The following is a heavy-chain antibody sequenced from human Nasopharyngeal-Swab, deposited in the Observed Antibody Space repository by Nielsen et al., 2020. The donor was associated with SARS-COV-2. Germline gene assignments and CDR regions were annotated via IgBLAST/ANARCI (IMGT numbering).Heavy chain of an antibody. CDR1: GGSFSGYY. V-gene: IGHV4-34*09. Sequence: SETLSLTCAVYGGSFSGYYWSWIRQPPGKGLEWIGEINHSGSTNYNPSLKSRVTISVDTSKNQFSLKLSSVTAADTAVYYCARIAARSTFFDYWGQGTLVTVSS. J-gene: IGHJ4*02. CDR3: ARIAARSTFFDY. D-gene: IGHD6-6*01. CDR2: INHSGST.